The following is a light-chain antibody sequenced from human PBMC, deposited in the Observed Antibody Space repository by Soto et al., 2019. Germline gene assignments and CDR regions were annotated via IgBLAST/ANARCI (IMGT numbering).Light chain of an antibody. Sequence: QSALTQPASVSGSPGQSITISCTGTSSDIGISNLVSWYQQHPGKAPKLMIYEGSKRPSGVSDRFSGSKSGNAASLTISGLQAEDEADYHCCSYAGSNTVLFGGGTKLTVL. V-gene: IGLV2-23*01. CDR2: EGS. J-gene: IGLJ2*01. CDR3: CSYAGSNTVL. CDR1: SSDIGISNL.